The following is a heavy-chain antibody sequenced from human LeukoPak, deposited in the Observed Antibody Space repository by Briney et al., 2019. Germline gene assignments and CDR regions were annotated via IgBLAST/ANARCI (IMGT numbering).Heavy chain of an antibody. V-gene: IGHV1-2*04. J-gene: IGHJ4*02. CDR2: INPNSGGT. Sequence: GASVKVSCKASGYTFTCYYMHWVRQAPGQGLEWMGWINPNSGGTNYAQKFQGWVTMTRDTSISTAYMELSRLRSDDTAVYYCARGERYYDSSGSFDYWGQGTLVTVSS. CDR3: ARGERYYDSSGSFDY. CDR1: GYTFTCYY. D-gene: IGHD3-22*01.